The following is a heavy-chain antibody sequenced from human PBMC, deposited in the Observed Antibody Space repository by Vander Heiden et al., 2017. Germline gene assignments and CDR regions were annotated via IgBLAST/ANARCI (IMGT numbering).Heavy chain of an antibody. D-gene: IGHD3-22*01. V-gene: IGHV3-9*01. J-gene: IGHJ5*02. CDR3: AKDVDYDISGGGFEP. CDR2: ISWNSGHI. Sequence: EVQLVESGGGLVQPGRSLRLSCAASGFTFVGYAMHWVRQAPGKGRGWVSGISWNSGHIAYADSEKGRFTISRDNAKNALYLQMNSLRAEDTAVYYCAKDVDYDISGGGFEPWGQGTLVTVSS. CDR1: GFTFVGYA.